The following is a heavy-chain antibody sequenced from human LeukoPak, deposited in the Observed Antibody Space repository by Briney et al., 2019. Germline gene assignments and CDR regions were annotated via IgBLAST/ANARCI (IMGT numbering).Heavy chain of an antibody. CDR2: IIPIFGTA. CDR3: ARGRASYGGNSPFDY. D-gene: IGHD4-23*01. CDR1: GGTFSSYA. Sequence: SVKVSCKASGGTFSSYAISWVRQAPGQGLEWMGGIIPIFGTANYAQKFQGRVTITTDESTSTAYMELSSLRSEDTAVYYCARGRASYGGNSPFDYWGQGTLVTVSS. J-gene: IGHJ4*02. V-gene: IGHV1-69*05.